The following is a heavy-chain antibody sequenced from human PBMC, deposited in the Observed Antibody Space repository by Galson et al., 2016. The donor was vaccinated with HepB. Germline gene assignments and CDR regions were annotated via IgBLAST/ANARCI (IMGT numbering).Heavy chain of an antibody. CDR2: IYYSGNT. J-gene: IGHJ6*02. D-gene: IGHD2-15*01. CDR3: AASRPRYCSGGRCFMDV. CDR1: GGSINFYY. V-gene: IGHV4-59*03. Sequence: SETLSLTCTVSGGSINFYYWSWIRQSPGKGLEWIGQIYYSGNTKYNPSLKSRVTISADTPKNQFSLNLTSVTAADTAVYYCAASRPRYCSGGRCFMDVWGQGTTVTVSS.